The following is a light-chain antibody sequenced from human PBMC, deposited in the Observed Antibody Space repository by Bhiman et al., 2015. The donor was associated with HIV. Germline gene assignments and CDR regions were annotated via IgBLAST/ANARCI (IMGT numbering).Light chain of an antibody. CDR3: GTWDSSLSAWV. CDR2: EVD. V-gene: IGLV2-8*01. Sequence: QSALTQPPSASGSPGQSVTISCTGTSSDVADYNYVSWYRQHPGKAPKLMIFEVDKRPSGISDRFSGSKSGTSATLGITGLQTGDEADYYCGTWDSSLSAWVFGGGTKLTVL. J-gene: IGLJ3*02. CDR1: SSDVADYNY.